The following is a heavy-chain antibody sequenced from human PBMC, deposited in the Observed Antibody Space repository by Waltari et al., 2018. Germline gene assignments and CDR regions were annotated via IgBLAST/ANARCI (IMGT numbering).Heavy chain of an antibody. D-gene: IGHD5-18*01. CDR2: ISGGSST. CDR3: ARGGRIQLGHPIDY. V-gene: IGHV3-53*01. J-gene: IGHJ4*02. CDR1: GFTVSSNY. Sequence: EVQLVESGGGLIQPGGSLRLSCAASGFTVSSNYMSWVRQAPGKGLEWVSVISGGSSTYYADSVKGRFTISRDNSKNSLYLQMNSLRAEDTAVYYCARGGRIQLGHPIDYWGQGTLVTVSS.